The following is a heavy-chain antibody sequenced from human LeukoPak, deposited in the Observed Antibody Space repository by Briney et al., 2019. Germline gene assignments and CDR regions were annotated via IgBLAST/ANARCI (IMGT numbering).Heavy chain of an antibody. J-gene: IGHJ4*02. V-gene: IGHV4-4*07. D-gene: IGHD3-3*01. CDR2: IYTSGST. CDR3: AREGNIIRFLND. Sequence: SETLSLTCTVSRGSISGYYWSWIRQPAAKGLEWIGRIYTSGSTNYNPSLTSRVTMSVDTSKNQFSLKLTSVTAADTAVYYCAREGNIIRFLNDWGQGTLVTVSS. CDR1: RGSISGYY.